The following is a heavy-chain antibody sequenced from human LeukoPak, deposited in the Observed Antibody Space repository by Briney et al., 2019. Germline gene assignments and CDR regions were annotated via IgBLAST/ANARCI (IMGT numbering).Heavy chain of an antibody. CDR2: ISSSGGTI. D-gene: IGHD3-10*02. CDR3: ARDVRGQYYFDY. J-gene: IGHJ4*02. Sequence: GGSLRLSCAASGFTFSDYYMSWIRRAPEKGLEWVSYISSSGGTIYYADSVKGRFTISRDNAKNSLCLQMNSLRAEDTAVYYCARDVRGQYYFDYWGRGTLVTVSS. CDR1: GFTFSDYY. V-gene: IGHV3-11*01.